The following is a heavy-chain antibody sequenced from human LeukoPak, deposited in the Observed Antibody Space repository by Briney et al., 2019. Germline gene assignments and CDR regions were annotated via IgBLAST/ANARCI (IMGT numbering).Heavy chain of an antibody. V-gene: IGHV1-46*01. Sequence: ASVKVSCKASGYTFTSLYMHWVRQAPGQGLEWMGIINPSGGSTSYAQKFQGRVTMTRDMSTHTVYMELSSLRSEDTAVYYCARVSVLGVLGNYYYMDVWGKGTTVTVSS. CDR3: ARVSVLGVLGNYYYMDV. J-gene: IGHJ6*03. D-gene: IGHD3-3*01. CDR2: INPSGGST. CDR1: GYTFTSLY.